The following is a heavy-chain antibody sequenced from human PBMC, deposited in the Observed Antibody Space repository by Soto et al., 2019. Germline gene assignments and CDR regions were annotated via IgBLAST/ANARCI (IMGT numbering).Heavy chain of an antibody. CDR2: IYYSGST. CDR1: GGSISSYY. CDR3: AREMQQSLDY. V-gene: IGHV4-59*01. D-gene: IGHD6-13*01. Sequence: SETLSLTCTVSGGSISSYYWSWIRQPPGKGLEWTGYIYYSGSTNYNPSLKSRVTISVDTSKNQFSLKLSSVTAADTAVYYCAREMQQSLDYWGQGTLVTVSS. J-gene: IGHJ4*02.